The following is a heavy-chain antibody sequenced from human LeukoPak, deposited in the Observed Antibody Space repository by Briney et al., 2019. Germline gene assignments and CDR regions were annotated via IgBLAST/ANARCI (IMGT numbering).Heavy chain of an antibody. CDR2: INPSSGGT. D-gene: IGHD2-2*01. CDR1: GYTFTGYY. CDR3: ARVPYCSSTSRHRPNWFDP. Sequence: ASVKVSCKASGYTFTGYYMHWVRQAPGQGLEWMGRINPSSGGTNYAQKFQGRVTMTRDTSISTAYMELSRLRSDDTAVYYCARVPYCSSTSRHRPNWFDPWGQGTLVTVSS. V-gene: IGHV1-2*06. J-gene: IGHJ5*02.